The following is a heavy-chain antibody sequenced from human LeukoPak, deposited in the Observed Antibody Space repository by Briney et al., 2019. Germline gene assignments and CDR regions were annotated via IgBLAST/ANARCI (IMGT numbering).Heavy chain of an antibody. V-gene: IGHV1-2*02. CDR1: GYTFTGYY. J-gene: IGHJ4*02. CDR2: INPNSGGT. CDR3: ARDLGFCGGDCYFAY. D-gene: IGHD2-21*02. Sequence: GASVKVSCMASGYTFTGYYMHWVRQAPGQGLAWMGWINPNSGGTNYAQKFQGRVTMTRDTSISTAYVELSRLRSDDTAVYYCARDLGFCGGDCYFAYWGQGTLVTVSS.